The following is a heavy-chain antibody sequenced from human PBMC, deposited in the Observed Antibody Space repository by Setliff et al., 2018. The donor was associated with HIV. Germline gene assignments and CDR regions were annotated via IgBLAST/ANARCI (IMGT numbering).Heavy chain of an antibody. V-gene: IGHV3-48*04. CDR1: GFTFSSYS. D-gene: IGHD2-21*01. J-gene: IGHJ3*02. CDR3: AREGSGDDAFDI. CDR2: IRATNGNT. Sequence: GGSLRLSCTASGFTFSSYSMNWVRQAPGKGLEWLSYIRATNGNTQYADSVKGRFTISRDNTKNLLYLQMNSLRADDTAVYYCAREGSGDDAFDIWGHGTVVTVSS.